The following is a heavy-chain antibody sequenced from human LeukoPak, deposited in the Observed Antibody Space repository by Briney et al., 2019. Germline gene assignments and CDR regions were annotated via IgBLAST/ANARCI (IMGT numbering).Heavy chain of an antibody. V-gene: IGHV3-23*01. J-gene: IGHJ4*02. CDR1: GFPFSSYA. CDR2: ISGDGATT. Sequence: PGGSLRLSCAASGFPFSSYAMTWVRQAPGKGLEWVSSISGDGATTYHADSVKGRFTISRDNSKNTLYLQMNSLRAEDTAVYYCARARSCSSTSCFIDYWGQRALVTVSS. CDR3: ARARSCSSTSCFIDY. D-gene: IGHD2-2*01.